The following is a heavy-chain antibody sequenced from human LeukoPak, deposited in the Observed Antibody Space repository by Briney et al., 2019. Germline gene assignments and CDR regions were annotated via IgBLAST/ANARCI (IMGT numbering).Heavy chain of an antibody. J-gene: IGHJ6*03. V-gene: IGHV1-69*06. D-gene: IGHD6-6*01. CDR2: IIPIFGTA. Sequence: SVKVSCKASGGTFSSYAISWVRQAPGQGLEWMGGIIPIFGTANYAQKFQGRVTITADKSTSTAYMELSSLRSEDTAVYYCASGDGSIAARPGYYYYMDVRGKGTTVTVSS. CDR1: GGTFSSYA. CDR3: ASGDGSIAARPGYYYYMDV.